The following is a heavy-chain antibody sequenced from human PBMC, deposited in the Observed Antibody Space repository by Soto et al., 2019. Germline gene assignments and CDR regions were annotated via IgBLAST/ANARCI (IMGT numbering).Heavy chain of an antibody. V-gene: IGHV3-23*01. CDR2: VDGSGAAT. CDR1: GFTFSNHA. J-gene: IGHJ4*02. CDR3: AKWEVFVTGHLATQSSLDS. D-gene: IGHD3-9*01. Sequence: GGSLRLSCAASGFTFSNHAMTWVRQAPGKGLQWVATVDGSGAATFYAESVKGRFTISRDNSEDSLYLQMNSLRAEDTAVYFCAKWEVFVTGHLATQSSLDSWGQGTLVTVSS.